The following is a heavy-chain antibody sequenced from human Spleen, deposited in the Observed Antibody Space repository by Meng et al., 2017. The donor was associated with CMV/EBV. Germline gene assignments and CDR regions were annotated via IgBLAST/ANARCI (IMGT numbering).Heavy chain of an antibody. D-gene: IGHD1-26*01. CDR2: IYYSGST. CDR1: GASISSCDYY. V-gene: IGHV4-30-4*08. J-gene: IGHJ4*02. CDR3: ARDYRGIAEDYGDY. Sequence: VDLEESGPGLVKPSPTRSLPCPVSGASISSCDYYWSWIRQPPGKGLEWIGYIYYSGSTYYNPSLKSRVTISVDTSKNQFSLKLSSVTAADTAVYYCARDYRGIAEDYGDYIGQGTLVTVSS.